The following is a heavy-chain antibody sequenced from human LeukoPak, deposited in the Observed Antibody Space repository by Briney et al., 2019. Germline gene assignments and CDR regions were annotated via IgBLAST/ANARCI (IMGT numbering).Heavy chain of an antibody. CDR1: GFTFSSYG. D-gene: IGHD6-19*01. CDR2: ISYDGSNK. CDR3: AKDRDSTGWYSARTYDY. Sequence: GRSLRLSCAASGFTFSSYGMHWVRQPPGKGLEWVAVISYDGSNKYYADSVKGRLTISRDNSKNTLYLQMNSLRAEDTAVYYCAKDRDSTGWYSARTYDYWGQGTLVTVSS. V-gene: IGHV3-30*18. J-gene: IGHJ4*02.